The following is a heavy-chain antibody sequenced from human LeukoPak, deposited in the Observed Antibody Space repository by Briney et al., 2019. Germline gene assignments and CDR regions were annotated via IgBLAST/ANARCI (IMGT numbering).Heavy chain of an antibody. J-gene: IGHJ4*02. Sequence: SETLSLTCTVSGGSISSRSYYWGWIRQPPGKGLEWIGSLSYIGSTFYNPSLTSRVTISGDTSKNQFSLKMISVTAAHTAVYYCARAERSGTSFPWDYWGQGTLVTVSS. CDR3: ARAERSGTSFPWDY. CDR2: LSYIGST. D-gene: IGHD2-2*01. V-gene: IGHV4-39*01. CDR1: GGSISSRSYY.